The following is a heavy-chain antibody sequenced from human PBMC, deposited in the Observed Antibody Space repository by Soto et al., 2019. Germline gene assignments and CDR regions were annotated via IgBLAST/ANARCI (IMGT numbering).Heavy chain of an antibody. Sequence: EVQLVESGGGLVQPGGSLRLSCAASGFTFSSYSMNWVRQAPGKGLEWVSSISRSSSYIYYADSVKGRFTISRDNPKNSLYVQMNSLRAEDTGVYYCARDRGDCSFDYWGQGTLVTVSS. V-gene: IGHV3-21*01. J-gene: IGHJ4*02. D-gene: IGHD2-21*02. CDR3: ARDRGDCSFDY. CDR2: ISRSSSYI. CDR1: GFTFSSYS.